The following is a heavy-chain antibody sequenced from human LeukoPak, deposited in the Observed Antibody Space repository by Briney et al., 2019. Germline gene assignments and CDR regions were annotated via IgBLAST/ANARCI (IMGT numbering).Heavy chain of an antibody. CDR3: ARGDDILTAYYYYYGMDV. CDR1: GFTFSSYW. V-gene: IGHV3-74*01. Sequence: GGSLRLSCAASGFTFSSYWMHWVRQAPGKGLVWVSRVNSDGSSTSYADSVKGRFTISRDNAKNTLYLQMNSLRAEDTAVYYCARGDDILTAYYYYYGMDVWGKGTTVTVSS. D-gene: IGHD3-9*01. J-gene: IGHJ6*04. CDR2: VNSDGSST.